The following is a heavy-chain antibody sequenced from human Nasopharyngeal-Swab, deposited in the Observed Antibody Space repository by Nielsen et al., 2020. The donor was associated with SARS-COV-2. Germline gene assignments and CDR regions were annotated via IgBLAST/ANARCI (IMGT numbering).Heavy chain of an antibody. V-gene: IGHV3-74*03. CDR1: GFTFITSW. Sequence: GESLKISCVASGFTFITSWMHWVRQTPGEGLVWVARVNGDGTLITYADSVKGRFTVSRDNAKNTLYLQMNNLRAEDAAIYYCVKGSDYWGQGTLVTASS. CDR2: VNGDGTLI. J-gene: IGHJ4*02. CDR3: VKGSDY.